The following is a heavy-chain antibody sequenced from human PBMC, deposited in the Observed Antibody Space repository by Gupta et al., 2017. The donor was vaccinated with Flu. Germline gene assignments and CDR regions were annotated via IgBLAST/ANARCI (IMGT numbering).Heavy chain of an antibody. CDR1: GGSINSPYW. CDR2: ISESGIT. CDR3: AREVAPINPGVINPFDV. D-gene: IGHD3-10*01. Sequence: QVQLQESGPGLVEPSGTLSLTCSISGGSINSPYWWSWVRQSPEKGLEWIGEISESGITNYNPSLRGRVTMSVDNSNNQFSLRLISVTAADTAMYYCAREVAPINPGVINPFDVGGQGTLVAVSS. V-gene: IGHV4-4*02. J-gene: IGHJ4*02.